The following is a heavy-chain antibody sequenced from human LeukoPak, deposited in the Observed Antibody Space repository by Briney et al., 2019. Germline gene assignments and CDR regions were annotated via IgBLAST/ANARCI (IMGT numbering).Heavy chain of an antibody. CDR1: GGSISSSSYY. D-gene: IGHD2-15*01. Sequence: SETLSLTCTVSGGSISSSSYYWGWIRQPPGKGLEWIGSIYYSGSTYYNPSLKSRVTISVDTSKNQFSLKLSSVTAADTAVYYCARDRVYCSGGSCYRSGEFDYWGQGTLVTVSS. CDR2: IYYSGST. V-gene: IGHV4-39*07. CDR3: ARDRVYCSGGSCYRSGEFDY. J-gene: IGHJ4*02.